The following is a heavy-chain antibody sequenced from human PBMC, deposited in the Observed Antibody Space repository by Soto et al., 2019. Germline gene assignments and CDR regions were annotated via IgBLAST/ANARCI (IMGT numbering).Heavy chain of an antibody. CDR2: IGASGDIT. V-gene: IGHV3-23*01. CDR1: GFSFTNFA. CDR3: AKDDFTDRGDDYFDY. J-gene: IGHJ4*02. D-gene: IGHD2-21*02. Sequence: GGSLRLSCAASGFSFTNFAISWVRQAPGKGLEWVAGIGASGDITWYADSVKGRLSISRDNSKNTLYLQLNSLRFEDTAVYYCAKDDFTDRGDDYFDYWGPGTLVTVSS.